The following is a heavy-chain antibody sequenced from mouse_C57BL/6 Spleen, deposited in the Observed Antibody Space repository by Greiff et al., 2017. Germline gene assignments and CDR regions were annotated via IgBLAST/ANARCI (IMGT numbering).Heavy chain of an antibody. J-gene: IGHJ2*01. CDR2: ISSGGSYT. CDR3: ARHRDFDY. CDR1: GFTFSSYG. Sequence: EVQLVESGGDLVKPGGSLKLSCAASGFTFSSYGMSWVRQTPDKRLEWVATISSGGSYTYYPDSGKGRFPISRDNAKNTLYLQMSSLKSEDTAMYYCARHRDFDYWGQGTTLTVSS. V-gene: IGHV5-6*01.